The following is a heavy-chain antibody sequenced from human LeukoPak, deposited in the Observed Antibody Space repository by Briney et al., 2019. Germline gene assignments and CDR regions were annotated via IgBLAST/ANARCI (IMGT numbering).Heavy chain of an antibody. V-gene: IGHV4-38-2*02. Sequence: SSETLSLTCTVSGYSISSGYYWGWIRQPPGKGLEWIGSIYHSGSTYYNPSLKSRVTISVDTSKNQFSLQLNSVSPEDTAVYYCVHYNWNYSPVWGKGTTVTVSS. J-gene: IGHJ6*04. CDR2: IYHSGST. CDR1: GYSISSGYY. D-gene: IGHD1-7*01. CDR3: VHYNWNYSPV.